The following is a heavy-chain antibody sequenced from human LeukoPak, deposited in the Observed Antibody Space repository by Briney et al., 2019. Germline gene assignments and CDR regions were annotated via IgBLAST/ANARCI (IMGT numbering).Heavy chain of an antibody. CDR2: IKRDGSEK. V-gene: IGHV3-7*03. Sequence: GVSLRLSCSASGFTFRNYWMNWVRQSPGRGLEWVANIKRDGSEKYYVDSVKGRFTISRDTAENSLYLQMNSLRAEDTAVYYCARARDYGSGKANAFDIWGQGTMFTVSS. J-gene: IGHJ3*02. D-gene: IGHD3-10*01. CDR3: ARARDYGSGKANAFDI. CDR1: GFTFRNYW.